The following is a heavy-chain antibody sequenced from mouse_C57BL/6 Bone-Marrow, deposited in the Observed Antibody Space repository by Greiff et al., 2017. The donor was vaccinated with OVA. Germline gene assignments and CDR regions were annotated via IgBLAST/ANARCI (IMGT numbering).Heavy chain of an antibody. CDR1: GYTFTSYW. CDR3: GYDYDVGYFDY. Sequence: QVQLQQPGAELVKPGASVKLSCKASGYTFTSYWMHWVKQRPGQGLEWIGMIHPNSGSTNYNEKFKSKATLTVDKSSSTAYMQLSSLTSEDSAVYYCGYDYDVGYFDYWGQGTTLTVSS. CDR2: IHPNSGST. D-gene: IGHD2-4*01. J-gene: IGHJ2*01. V-gene: IGHV1-64*01.